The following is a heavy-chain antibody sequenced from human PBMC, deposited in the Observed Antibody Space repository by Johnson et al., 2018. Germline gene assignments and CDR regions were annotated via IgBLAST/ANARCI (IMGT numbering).Heavy chain of an antibody. CDR2: LTSRGSAS. CDR1: GFIFSSYT. V-gene: IGHV3-48*01. CDR3: ARRPNDPWELIGYHHYMDV. J-gene: IGHJ6*03. D-gene: IGHD1-1*01. Sequence: VQLVQSGGVLVQPGGSLRLSCTASGFIFSSYTMNWVRQAPGKGLEWVSSLTSRGSASDYADSVRGRFTISRDNGKNLLYLQRNSLRPEDTGVYFCARRPNDPWELIGYHHYMDVWGKGTTVTGAS.